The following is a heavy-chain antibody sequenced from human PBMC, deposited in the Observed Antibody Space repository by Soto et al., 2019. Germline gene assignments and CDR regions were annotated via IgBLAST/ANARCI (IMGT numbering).Heavy chain of an antibody. CDR1: GGSISSYY. D-gene: IGHD3-22*01. J-gene: IGHJ5*02. CDR2: IYNSGST. Sequence: SETLSLTCTVSGGSISSYYWSWTRQPAGKGLEWIGRIYNSGSTKYNPSLKSRVSMSVDTSKNQFSLKLSSVTAADTAVYYCARDGSPDNYYDSSGYYYAWIDPWGQGTLVTVSS. CDR3: ARDGSPDNYYDSSGYYYAWIDP. V-gene: IGHV4-4*07.